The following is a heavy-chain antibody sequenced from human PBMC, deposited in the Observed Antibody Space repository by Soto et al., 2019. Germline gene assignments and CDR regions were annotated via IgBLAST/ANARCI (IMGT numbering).Heavy chain of an antibody. Sequence: VLLQESGPGLPRPSETLSLTCTVSDDSFRGAEYYWSWIRQPLGKGPEWIGYTYYNGDTKYNPALRSRVTMSEDTSKNQFSLRLSSVTAADTAVYFCARGPAYIDGWRTFDLWGRGILVTVSS. J-gene: IGHJ4*02. CDR3: ARGPAYIDGWRTFDL. CDR2: TYYNGDT. D-gene: IGHD6-19*01. CDR1: DDSFRGAEYY. V-gene: IGHV4-61*08.